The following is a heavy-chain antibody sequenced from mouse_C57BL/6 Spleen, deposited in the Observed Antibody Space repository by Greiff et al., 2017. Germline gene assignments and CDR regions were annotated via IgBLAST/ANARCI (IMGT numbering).Heavy chain of an antibody. V-gene: IGHV5-4*03. CDR1: GFTFSSYA. D-gene: IGHD2-10*01. J-gene: IGHJ4*01. Sequence: EVKVVESGGGLVKPGGSLKLSCAASGFTFSSYAMSWVRQTPEKRLEWVATISDGGSYTYYPDNVKGRFTISRDNAKNNLYLQMSHLKSEDTAMYYCARGGAYPDYAMDYWGQGTSVTVSS. CDR2: ISDGGSYT. CDR3: ARGGAYPDYAMDY.